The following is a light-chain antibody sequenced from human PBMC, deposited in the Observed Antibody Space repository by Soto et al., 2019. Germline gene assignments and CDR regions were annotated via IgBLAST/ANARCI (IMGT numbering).Light chain of an antibody. J-gene: IGLJ2*01. CDR3: SSYSSSSTLVV. CDR2: GVF. V-gene: IGLV2-14*01. CDR1: NSDVGGYNY. Sequence: QSALTQPASVSGSPGQSITISCAGTNSDVGGYNYVSWYQHHPGKAPKLLIYGVFNRPSGVSNRFSGSKPGNTASLTISGLQAEDEGDYYCSSYSSSSTLVVFGGGTKVTVL.